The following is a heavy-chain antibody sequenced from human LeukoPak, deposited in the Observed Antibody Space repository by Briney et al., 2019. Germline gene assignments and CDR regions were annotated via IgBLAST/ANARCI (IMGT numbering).Heavy chain of an antibody. J-gene: IGHJ6*04. CDR2: IIPIFGTA. CDR3: ARETLSGSNSGMDV. V-gene: IGHV1-69*06. D-gene: IGHD3-10*01. CDR1: GGTFSSYA. Sequence: SVKVSCKASGGTFSSYAISWVRQAPGQGLEWMGGIIPIFGTANYAQKFQGRVTITADKSTSTAYMELSSLRSEDTAVYYCARETLSGSNSGMDVWGKGTTVIVSS.